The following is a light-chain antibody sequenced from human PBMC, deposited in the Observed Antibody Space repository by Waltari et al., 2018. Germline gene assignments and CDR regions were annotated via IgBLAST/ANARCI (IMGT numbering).Light chain of an antibody. Sequence: DIQMTQSPSSVSASVGDRVTITCRASQGISTWLAWYQQKPGKAPKLLIYGASSLQTGVPERFIGSGSGTEFTLTISSLQPEDFATYYCQQASSVPITFGPGTKVEIK. V-gene: IGKV1-12*01. J-gene: IGKJ3*01. CDR1: QGISTW. CDR3: QQASSVPIT. CDR2: GAS.